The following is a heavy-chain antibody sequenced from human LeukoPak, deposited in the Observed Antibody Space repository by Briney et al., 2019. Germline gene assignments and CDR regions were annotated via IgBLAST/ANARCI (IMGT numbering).Heavy chain of an antibody. D-gene: IGHD2-15*01. CDR3: ARDVGCSSGSCYLLPFDY. CDR1: GYTFTSYG. Sequence: ASVKVSCKASGYTFTSYGISWVRQAPGQGLEWMGWISAYNGNTNYAQKLQGRVTMTTDTSTSTAYMELRSLRSDDTAVYYCARDVGCSSGSCYLLPFDYWGQGTLVTVSS. J-gene: IGHJ4*02. V-gene: IGHV1-18*01. CDR2: ISAYNGNT.